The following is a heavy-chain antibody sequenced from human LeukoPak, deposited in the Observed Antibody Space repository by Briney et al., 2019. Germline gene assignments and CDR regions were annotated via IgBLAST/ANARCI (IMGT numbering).Heavy chain of an antibody. CDR2: IYRNGNT. V-gene: IGHV3-66*01. Sequence: GGSLRLSCAASGFTVSSNYMSWVRQAPGKGLEWVSVIYRNGNTYYADSVKGRFTISRDNSKSTLYLQMNSLRAEDTAVYYCARDHSALGSYPNPWGQGTQVTVSS. J-gene: IGHJ5*02. CDR1: GFTVSSNY. CDR3: ARDHSALGSYPNP. D-gene: IGHD3-10*01.